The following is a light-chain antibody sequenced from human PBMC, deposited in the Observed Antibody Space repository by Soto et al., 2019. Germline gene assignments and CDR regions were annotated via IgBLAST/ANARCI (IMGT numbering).Light chain of an antibody. CDR2: DVN. V-gene: IGLV2-14*01. CDR3: ASYTRTTTLV. J-gene: IGLJ2*01. CDR1: SSDVGGYNS. Sequence: QSALTQPASVSGSPGQSITISCTGTSSDVGGYNSVSWYQHHPGKAPKLVIYDVNNRPSGISYRFSGSKSGNTASLTISGLQAEDEADYYCASYTRTTTLVFGGGTKVTVL.